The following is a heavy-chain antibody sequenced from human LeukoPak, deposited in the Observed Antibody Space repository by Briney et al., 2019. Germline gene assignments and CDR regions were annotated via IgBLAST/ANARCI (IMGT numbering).Heavy chain of an antibody. D-gene: IGHD3-22*01. CDR2: IYYSGST. J-gene: IGHJ4*02. Sequence: KASETLSLTCTVSGGSISSSSYYWGWIRQPPGKGLEWIGSIYYSGSTYYNPSLKSRVTISVDTSKNQFSLKLSSVTAADTAVYYCASLNYDSSGYYSNLDYWGQGTLVTVSS. CDR3: ASLNYDSSGYYSNLDY. V-gene: IGHV4-39*01. CDR1: GGSISSSSYY.